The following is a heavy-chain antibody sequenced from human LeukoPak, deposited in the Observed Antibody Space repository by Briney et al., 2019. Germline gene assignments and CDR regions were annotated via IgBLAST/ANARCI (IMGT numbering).Heavy chain of an antibody. J-gene: IGHJ4*02. CDR3: AKVSGSSSWYVSYYFDY. D-gene: IGHD6-13*01. V-gene: IGHV3-23*01. CDR1: GFTFSSYG. Sequence: GGSLRLSCAASGFTFSSYGMHWVRQAPGKGLEWVSAISGSGGSTYYADSVKGRFTISRDNSKSTLYLQMNSLRAEDTAVYYCAKVSGSSSWYVSYYFDYWGQGTLVTVSS. CDR2: ISGSGGST.